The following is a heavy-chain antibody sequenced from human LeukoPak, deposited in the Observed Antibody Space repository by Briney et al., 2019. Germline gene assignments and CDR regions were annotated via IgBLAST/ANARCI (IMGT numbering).Heavy chain of an antibody. V-gene: IGHV3-74*01. D-gene: IGHD5-18*01. CDR2: INTDGSST. CDR1: GFTFSSYW. CDR3: AREHSYGMNWFDG. J-gene: IGHJ5*02. Sequence: GGSLRLSCAASGFTFSSYWMHWVRHAPGKGLVWVSRINTDGSSTSYADSVKGRFTISRDNAKNTLYLQMNSLRAEDTAVYYCAREHSYGMNWFDGWGQRTLVTVSS.